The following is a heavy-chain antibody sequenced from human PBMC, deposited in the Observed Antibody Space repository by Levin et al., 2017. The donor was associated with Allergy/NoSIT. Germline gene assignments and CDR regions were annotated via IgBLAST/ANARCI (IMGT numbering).Heavy chain of an antibody. V-gene: IGHV4-59*01. Sequence: SETLSLTCTVSGGSISSYYWSWIRQPPGKGLEWIGYIYYSGSTNYNPSLKSRVTISVDTSKNQFSLKLSSVTAADTAVYYCARDRSIVGAINWFDPWGQGTLVTVSS. CDR3: ARDRSIVGAINWFDP. D-gene: IGHD1-26*01. CDR2: IYYSGST. J-gene: IGHJ5*02. CDR1: GGSISSYY.